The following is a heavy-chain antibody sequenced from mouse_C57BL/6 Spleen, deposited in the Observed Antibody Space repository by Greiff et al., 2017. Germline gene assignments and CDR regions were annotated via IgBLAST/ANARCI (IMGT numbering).Heavy chain of an antibody. CDR1: GYTFTDYY. CDR2: IGTGSGST. Sequence: VQLQQSGAELVKPGASVKISCKASGYTFTDYYINWVKQRPGQGLEWIGKIGTGSGSTYYNEKFKGKATLTADKSSSQAYMQLSSLTSEASAVYVCARWYSVVAPFDYWGQGTTLTVSS. V-gene: IGHV1-77*01. CDR3: ARWYSVVAPFDY. D-gene: IGHD1-1*01. J-gene: IGHJ2*01.